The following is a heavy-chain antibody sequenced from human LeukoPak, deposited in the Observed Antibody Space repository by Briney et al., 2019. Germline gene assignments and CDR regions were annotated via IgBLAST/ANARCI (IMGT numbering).Heavy chain of an antibody. D-gene: IGHD5-24*01. V-gene: IGHV3-30*02. CDR2: IRYDGSNK. CDR1: GFTFSSYG. Sequence: PGGSLILSCAASGFTFSSYGMHWVRQAPGKGLEWVAFIRYDGSNKYYADSVKGRFTISRDNSKNTLYLQMNSLRAEDMAVYYCATSTRWLQFQYFDYWGQGTLVTVSS. CDR3: ATSTRWLQFQYFDY. J-gene: IGHJ4*02.